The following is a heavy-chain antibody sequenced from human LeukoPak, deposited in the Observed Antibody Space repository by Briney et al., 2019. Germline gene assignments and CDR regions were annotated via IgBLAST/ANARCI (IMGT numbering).Heavy chain of an antibody. Sequence: PGGSLRLSCVASGFTFSAYSMNWVRQAPGKGLEWVSYISTSSVNIYYADSVKGRFTISRGNAKNSLYLQMNSLRAEDTAVYYCARDVSHCTDGVCSGSWGQGTLVTVSS. CDR3: ARDVSHCTDGVCSGS. D-gene: IGHD2-8*01. CDR1: GFTFSAYS. J-gene: IGHJ5*02. CDR2: ISTSSVNI. V-gene: IGHV3-48*04.